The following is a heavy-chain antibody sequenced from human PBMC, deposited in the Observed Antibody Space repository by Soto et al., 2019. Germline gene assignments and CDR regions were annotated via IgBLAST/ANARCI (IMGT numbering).Heavy chain of an antibody. V-gene: IGHV3-30-3*01. CDR3: GGDRRVGNGYNLGFDF. D-gene: IGHD5-12*01. J-gene: IGHJ4*02. CDR2: ISFDGSKK. Sequence: QVQLVESGGGVVQPGRSLRLSCAASGFTFSTYAMHWVRQAPGKGLEWVAVISFDGSKKYYADSVKDRFTVSRDNSKKTVDVQRNSLGTEETVGYYWGGDRRVGNGYNLGFDFWGQGTLVPLS. CDR1: GFTFSTYA.